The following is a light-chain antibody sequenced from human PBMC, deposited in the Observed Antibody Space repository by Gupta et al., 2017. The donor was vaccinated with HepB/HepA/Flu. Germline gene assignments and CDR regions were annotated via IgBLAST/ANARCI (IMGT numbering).Light chain of an antibody. Sequence: EIVLTQSPATLSLSPGERATLSCRASQSVSSNLAWYQQKPGQAPRLLIYVAFKRATGIPARFSGSGSGTDFTLTISRLEPEDVAVYYCQQRSHWPPFTFGPGTKVDIK. CDR1: QSVSSN. CDR3: QQRSHWPPFT. CDR2: VAF. V-gene: IGKV3-11*01. J-gene: IGKJ3*01.